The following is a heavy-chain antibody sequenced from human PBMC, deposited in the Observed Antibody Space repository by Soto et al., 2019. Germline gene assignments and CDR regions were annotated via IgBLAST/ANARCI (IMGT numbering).Heavy chain of an antibody. CDR3: ANDGSRGDYAP. Sequence: AGGSLRLSCAASGFTFSSYAMSWVRQAPGKGLEWVPAISGSGGSTYYADSVKGRFTISRDNSKNTLYLQMNSLRAEDTAVYYWANDGSRGDYAPWGQGTLVTVSS. J-gene: IGHJ5*02. D-gene: IGHD4-17*01. V-gene: IGHV3-23*01. CDR1: GFTFSSYA. CDR2: ISGSGGST.